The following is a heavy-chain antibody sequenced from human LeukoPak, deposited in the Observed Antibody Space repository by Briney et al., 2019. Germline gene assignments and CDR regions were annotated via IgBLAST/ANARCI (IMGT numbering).Heavy chain of an antibody. CDR3: ARDPYYDSSGYNWFDP. Sequence: ASVKVSCKASGCTFTGYYMHWVRQAPGQGLEWMGRINPNSGGTNYAQKFQGRVTMTRDTSISTAYMELSRLGSDDTAVYYCARDPYYDSSGYNWFDPWGQGTLVTVSS. J-gene: IGHJ5*02. CDR2: INPNSGGT. D-gene: IGHD3-22*01. CDR1: GCTFTGYY. V-gene: IGHV1-2*06.